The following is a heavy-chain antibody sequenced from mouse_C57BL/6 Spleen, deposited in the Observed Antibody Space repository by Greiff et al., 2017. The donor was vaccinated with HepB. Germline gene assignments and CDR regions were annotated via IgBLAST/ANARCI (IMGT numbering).Heavy chain of an antibody. CDR1: GFNIKDDY. CDR3: TIGYYYYDWFAY. J-gene: IGHJ3*01. V-gene: IGHV14-4*01. CDR2: IDPENGDT. Sequence: EVQLQQSGAELVRPGASVKLSCTASGFNIKDDYMHWVKQRPEQGLEWIGWIDPENGDTEYASKFQGKATITADTSSNTAYLQLSSLTSEDTAVYYCTIGYYYYDWFAYWGQGTLVTVSA. D-gene: IGHD2-4*01.